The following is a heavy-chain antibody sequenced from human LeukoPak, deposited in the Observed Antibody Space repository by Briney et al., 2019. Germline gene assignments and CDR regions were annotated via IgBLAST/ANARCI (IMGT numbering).Heavy chain of an antibody. Sequence: SETLSLTCAVYGGSFSGYYWSWIRQPPGKGLEWIGEINHSGSTNYNPSLKSRVTISVDTSKNQFSLKLSSVTAADTAVYYCARRIAVAGVSRRPFDPWGQGTLVTVSS. D-gene: IGHD6-19*01. CDR3: ARRIAVAGVSRRPFDP. CDR1: GGSFSGYY. CDR2: INHSGST. V-gene: IGHV4-34*01. J-gene: IGHJ5*02.